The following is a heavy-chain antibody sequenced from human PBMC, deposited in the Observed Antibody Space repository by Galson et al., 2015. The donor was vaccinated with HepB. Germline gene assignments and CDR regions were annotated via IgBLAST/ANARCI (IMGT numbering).Heavy chain of an antibody. CDR3: ARGDSSGYYYFDY. CDR1: GFTFSSYS. D-gene: IGHD3-22*01. V-gene: IGHV3-21*01. Sequence: SLRLSCAASGFTFSSYSMNWVRQAPGKGLEWVSSISSSSSYIYYADSVKGRFTISRDNAKNSLYLQMNSLRAEDTAVYYCARGDSSGYYYFDYWGQGTLVTVSS. J-gene: IGHJ4*02. CDR2: ISSSSSYI.